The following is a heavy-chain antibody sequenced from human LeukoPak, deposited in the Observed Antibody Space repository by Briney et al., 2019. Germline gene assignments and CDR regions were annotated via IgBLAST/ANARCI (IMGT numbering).Heavy chain of an antibody. Sequence: GRSLRLSCAASGFTFSSYGMHWVRQAPGKGLEWVAVIWYDGSNKYYADSVKGRFTISRDNSKNTLYLQMNSLRAEDTAVYYCAKSGYSSSWTPYYYYYMDVWGKGTTVTVSS. CDR3: AKSGYSSSWTPYYYYYMDV. V-gene: IGHV3-33*06. D-gene: IGHD6-13*01. CDR1: GFTFSSYG. CDR2: IWYDGSNK. J-gene: IGHJ6*03.